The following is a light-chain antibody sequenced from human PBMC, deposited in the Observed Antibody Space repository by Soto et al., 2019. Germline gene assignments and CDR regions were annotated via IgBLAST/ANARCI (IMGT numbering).Light chain of an antibody. CDR3: QQYNNSPRT. V-gene: IGKV3-15*01. CDR2: GAS. J-gene: IGKJ2*01. Sequence: EIVMTQSPATLSVSPGERATLSCRASQSVSSNLAWYQQKPGQAPRLLIYGASTGATGIPARFSGSGSGTEFTLTISSLQSEDFAVYYCQQYNNSPRTFGQGTKLEIK. CDR1: QSVSSN.